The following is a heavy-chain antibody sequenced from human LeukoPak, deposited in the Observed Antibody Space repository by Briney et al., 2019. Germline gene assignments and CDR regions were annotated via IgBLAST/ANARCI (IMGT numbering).Heavy chain of an antibody. Sequence: PGRSLRLSCAASGFSFSTYAMHWVRQAPGKGLERVAVISSDERTKYYADSVKGRFTISRDISKSTLYLQMDNLGAEDTAEYYCASQGQCSEISCYRNFANWGQGTTVTVSS. CDR3: ASQGQCSEISCYRNFAN. J-gene: IGHJ4*02. D-gene: IGHD3-10*01. CDR2: ISSDERTK. V-gene: IGHV3-30*01. CDR1: GFSFSTYA.